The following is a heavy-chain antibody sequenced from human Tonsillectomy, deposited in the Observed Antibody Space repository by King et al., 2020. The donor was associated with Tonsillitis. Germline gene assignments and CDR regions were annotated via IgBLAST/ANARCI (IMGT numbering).Heavy chain of an antibody. D-gene: IGHD3-10*01. CDR1: GFTFSSYA. V-gene: IGHV3-30*04. CDR3: ARGEGVNDAFDI. Sequence: QLVQSGGGVVQPGRSLRLSCAASGFTFSSYAMHWVRQAPGKGLEWVAVISYDGSNKYYADSVKGRFTISRDNSKNTLYLQMNSLRAEETAVYYCARGEGVNDAFDIWGQGTMVTVSS. J-gene: IGHJ3*02. CDR2: ISYDGSNK.